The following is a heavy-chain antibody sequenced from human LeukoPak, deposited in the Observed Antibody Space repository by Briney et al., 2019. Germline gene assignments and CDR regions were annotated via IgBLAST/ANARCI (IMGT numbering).Heavy chain of an antibody. J-gene: IGHJ3*02. V-gene: IGHV3-30*02. Sequence: GGSLRLSCAASGFTFSSYGMHWVRQAPGKGLEWVAFIRYDGSNKYYGDSVKGRFTISRDNSKNTLYVQMNSLRAQDTAVYYCAKVYASLRLAFDIWGQGTMVTVSS. CDR3: AKVYASLRLAFDI. CDR1: GFTFSSYG. D-gene: IGHD2-21*02. CDR2: IRYDGSNK.